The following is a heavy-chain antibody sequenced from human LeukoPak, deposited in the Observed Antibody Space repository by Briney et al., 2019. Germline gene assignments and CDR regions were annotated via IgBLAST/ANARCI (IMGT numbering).Heavy chain of an antibody. Sequence: SETLSLTCAVYGGSFSGYYWSWIRQPPGKGLEWIGYIYHSGSTYYNPSLKSRVTISVDRSKNQFSLKLSSVTAADTAVYYCARAQSREFDTFDYWGQGTLVTVSS. CDR3: ARAQSREFDTFDY. CDR2: IYHSGST. V-gene: IGHV4-30-2*01. J-gene: IGHJ4*02. CDR1: GGSFSGYY. D-gene: IGHD3-10*01.